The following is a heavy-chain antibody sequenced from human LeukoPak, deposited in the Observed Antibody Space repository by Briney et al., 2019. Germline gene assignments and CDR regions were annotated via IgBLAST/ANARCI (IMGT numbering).Heavy chain of an antibody. CDR2: INHSGST. CDR1: GGSFSGYY. CDR3: ARLWVGIGSDY. Sequence: PSETLSLTCAVYGGSFSGYYWSWIRQPPGKGLEWIGEINHSGSTNYNPSLKGRVTISVDTSKNQFSLKLSSVTAADTAVYYCARLWVGIGSDYWGQGTLVTVSS. J-gene: IGHJ4*02. D-gene: IGHD2-21*01. V-gene: IGHV4-34*01.